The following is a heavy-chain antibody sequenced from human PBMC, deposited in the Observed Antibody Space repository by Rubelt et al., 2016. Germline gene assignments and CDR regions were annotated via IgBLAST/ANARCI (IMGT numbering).Heavy chain of an antibody. V-gene: IGHV3-30*04. Sequence: QVQLVESGGGVVQPGRSLRLSCAASGFTFSSYAIHWVRQAPGKGLQWVAVISYDGNNKYYADSVKGRFTVSRDNSKNTLYLQMNSLRTEETAVYFCGRGRARFYSDSSGYVDYWGQGTLVTVSS. D-gene: IGHD3-22*01. CDR2: ISYDGNNK. CDR1: GFTFSSYA. J-gene: IGHJ4*02. CDR3: GRGRARFYSDSSGYVDY.